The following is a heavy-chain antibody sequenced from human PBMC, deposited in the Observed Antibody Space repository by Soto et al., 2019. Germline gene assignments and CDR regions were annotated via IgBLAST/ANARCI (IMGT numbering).Heavy chain of an antibody. CDR1: GFTFSTYG. D-gene: IGHD5-18*01. Sequence: SGGSLRLSCAASGFTFSTYGMNWVRQAPGKGLEWVSAISSSSTYTYYADSLKGRFTISRDNAKNSLFLQMNSLRTEDTAVYYCARDLGGYSSRFDLWGRGTLVTVSS. CDR2: ISSSSTYT. CDR3: ARDLGGYSSRFDL. V-gene: IGHV3-21*01. J-gene: IGHJ2*01.